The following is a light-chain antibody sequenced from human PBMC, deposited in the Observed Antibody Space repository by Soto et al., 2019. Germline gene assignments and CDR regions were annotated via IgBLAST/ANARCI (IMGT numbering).Light chain of an antibody. CDR2: KAS. J-gene: IGKJ1*01. Sequence: DIQMTQSPSTLSASVGDRVTITCRARQSISSWLAWYQQKPGKAHKLLIYKASSLESGVPSRFSGSGSGTEFTLTISSLQPDDFATYYCQQYNSYSRTFGQGTKVEI. V-gene: IGKV1-5*03. CDR3: QQYNSYSRT. CDR1: QSISSW.